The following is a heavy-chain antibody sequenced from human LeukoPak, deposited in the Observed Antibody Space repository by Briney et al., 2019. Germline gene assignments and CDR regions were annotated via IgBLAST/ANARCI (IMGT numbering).Heavy chain of an antibody. CDR2: INHSGST. Sequence: SETLSLACAVYGGSFSGYYWSWIRQPPGKGLEWIGEINHSGSTNYNPSLKSRVTISVDTSKNQFSLKLSSVTAADTAVYYCARVTSGEDYWGQGTLVTVSS. J-gene: IGHJ4*02. CDR3: ARVTSGEDY. CDR1: GGSFSGYY. V-gene: IGHV4-34*01. D-gene: IGHD3-10*01.